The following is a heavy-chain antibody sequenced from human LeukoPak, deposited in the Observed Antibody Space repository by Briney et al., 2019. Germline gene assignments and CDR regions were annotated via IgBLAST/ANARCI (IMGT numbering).Heavy chain of an antibody. D-gene: IGHD3-9*01. Sequence: ASVKVSCKASGYTFTSYGIRWVRQAPGQGLEWMGWISAYNGNTNYAQKLQGRVTMTTDTSTSTAYMELSSLRSDDTAVYYCARVMGMLTGPPLYYYYYYGMDVWGQGTTVTVSS. CDR3: ARVMGMLTGPPLYYYYYYGMDV. V-gene: IGHV1-18*01. CDR1: GYTFTSYG. J-gene: IGHJ6*02. CDR2: ISAYNGNT.